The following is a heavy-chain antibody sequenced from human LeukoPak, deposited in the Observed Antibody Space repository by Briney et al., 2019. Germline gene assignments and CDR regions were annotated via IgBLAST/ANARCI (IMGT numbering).Heavy chain of an antibody. V-gene: IGHV1-18*04. Sequence: ASVKVSCKASGYTFTSYGISWVRQAPGQGLEWMGWISAYNGNTNYAQKLQGRVTMTTDTSTSTAYMELRSLRSDDTAAYYCARDLGYDFSYYYGMDVWGKGTTVTVSS. CDR1: GYTFTSYG. CDR2: ISAYNGNT. CDR3: ARDLGYDFSYYYGMDV. J-gene: IGHJ6*04. D-gene: IGHD3-3*01.